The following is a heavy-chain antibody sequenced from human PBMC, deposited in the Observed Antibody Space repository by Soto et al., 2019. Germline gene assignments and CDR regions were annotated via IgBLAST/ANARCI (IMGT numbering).Heavy chain of an antibody. J-gene: IGHJ5*02. D-gene: IGHD3-22*01. CDR2: IWYDGSNK. CDR1: GFTFSSYV. V-gene: IGHV3-33*01. Sequence: GGSLRLSCAASGFTFSSYVMHWVRQAPGKGLEWVAVIWYDGSNKYYADSVKGRFTISRDNSKNTLYLQMNSLRAEDTAVYYCARAAYYYASSGRGWLDPSGKGTLVTVS. CDR3: ARAAYYYASSGRGWLDP.